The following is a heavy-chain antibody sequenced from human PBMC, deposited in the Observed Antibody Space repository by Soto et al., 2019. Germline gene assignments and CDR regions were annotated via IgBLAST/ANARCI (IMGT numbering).Heavy chain of an antibody. J-gene: IGHJ5*02. CDR3: ARDLSPYSDYYDESSSETWFDP. V-gene: IGHV3-11*01. CDR2: ISKSGSII. D-gene: IGHD3-22*01. CDR1: GFSFIDYY. Sequence: PGWSLRLACASSGFSFIDYYMRWIRQPPGKGLEWVSYISKSGSIIHYADSVKGRFTISRDNAKNSLYLQMNSLRAEDTALYYCARDLSPYSDYYDESSSETWFDPWGQGTLVTVSS.